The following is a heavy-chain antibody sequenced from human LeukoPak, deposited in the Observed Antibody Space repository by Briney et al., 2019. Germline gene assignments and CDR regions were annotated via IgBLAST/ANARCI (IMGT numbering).Heavy chain of an antibody. D-gene: IGHD4-17*01. V-gene: IGHV4-59*01. J-gene: IGHJ4*02. CDR3: AGRNDYGDYEGPPFFDN. CDR2: IYYSGST. CDR1: GGSISSYY. Sequence: PSETLSLTCTVSGGSISSYYWSWLRQPPGKGLEGIGYIYYSGSTNYNPSLKSRVTISVDTSKNQFSMKLSSVTAADTAVYYCAGRNDYGDYEGPPFFDNWGQGTLVTVSS.